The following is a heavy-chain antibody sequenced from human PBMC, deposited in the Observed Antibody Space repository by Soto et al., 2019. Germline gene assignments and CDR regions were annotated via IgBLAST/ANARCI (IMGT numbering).Heavy chain of an antibody. D-gene: IGHD6-19*01. CDR1: GFTFSDSD. V-gene: IGHV3-11*06. CDR2: ISSLATYT. J-gene: IGHJ4*02. CDR3: ARSTPDTSAWFYFDS. Sequence: QVQLVESGGGLVKPGGSLRLSCAASGFTFSDSDMTWIRQAPGKGLEWVSYISSLATYTNYADSVKGRFTISRDNAKSSLYLQMNSLRAEDTAIYYCARSTPDTSAWFYFDSWGQGTLVTVSS.